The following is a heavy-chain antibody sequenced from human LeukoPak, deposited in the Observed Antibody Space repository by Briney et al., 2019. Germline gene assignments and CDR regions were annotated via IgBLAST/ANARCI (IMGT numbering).Heavy chain of an antibody. CDR1: GLTFSTSG. Sequence: GGSLRLSCTASGLTFSTSGFNWVRQAPGKGLEWVASIGPTGSDRYHADSIKGQFTISRDNANNFLYLQMNSLRAKDAAVYYCATETNGRHYDYWGQGTLLTVSS. CDR2: IGPTGSDR. D-gene: IGHD1-14*01. V-gene: IGHV3-21*06. J-gene: IGHJ4*02. CDR3: ATETNGRHYDY.